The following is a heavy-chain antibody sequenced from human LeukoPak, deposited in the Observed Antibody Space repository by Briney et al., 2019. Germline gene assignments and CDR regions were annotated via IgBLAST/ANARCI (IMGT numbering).Heavy chain of an antibody. V-gene: IGHV4-34*01. CDR2: INHSEST. J-gene: IGHJ4*02. Sequence: PSETLSLTCAVYGGSFSGYYWSWIRQPPGKGLEWIGEINHSESTNYNPSLKSRVTISVDTSKNQFSLKLSSVTAADTAVYYCARGFVVRDVVPDAGHFDYWGQGTLVTVSS. D-gene: IGHD2-2*01. CDR3: ARGFVVRDVVPDAGHFDY. CDR1: GGSFSGYY.